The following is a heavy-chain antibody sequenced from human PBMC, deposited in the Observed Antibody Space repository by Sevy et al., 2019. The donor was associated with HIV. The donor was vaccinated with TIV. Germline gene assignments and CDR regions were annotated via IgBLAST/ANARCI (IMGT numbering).Heavy chain of an antibody. CDR1: GFTFRNYG. CDR3: AKDECHCGGECHPTFFDY. CDR2: VRYDGNNT. V-gene: IGHV3-30*02. Sequence: GGSLRLSCTASGFTFRNYGMHWVRPAPGKGLEWVAFVRYDGNNTDYEDSVKGRFTISRDNSKNTLYLQMNSLRAEDTSVYYCAKDECHCGGECHPTFFDYWGQGSLVTVSS. D-gene: IGHD2-21*01. J-gene: IGHJ4*02.